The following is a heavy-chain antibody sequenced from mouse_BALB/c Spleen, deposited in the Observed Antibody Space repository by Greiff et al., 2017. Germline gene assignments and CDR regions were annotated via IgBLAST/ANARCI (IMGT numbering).Heavy chain of an antibody. D-gene: IGHD2-10*02. CDR2: INPGSGGT. CDR1: GYAFTNYL. Sequence: VQLQQSGAELVRPGTSVKVSCKASGYAFTNYLIEWVKQRPGQGLEWIGVINPGSGGTNYNEKFKGKATLTADKSSSTAYMQLSSLTSDDSAVYFCAREGEYGSYGAMDDWGQGTSVTVSS. V-gene: IGHV1-54*03. CDR3: AREGEYGSYGAMDD. J-gene: IGHJ4*01.